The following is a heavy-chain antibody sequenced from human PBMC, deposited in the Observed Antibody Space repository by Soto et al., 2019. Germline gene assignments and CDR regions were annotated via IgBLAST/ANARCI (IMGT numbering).Heavy chain of an antibody. J-gene: IGHJ4*02. CDR1: GYTFTGYY. D-gene: IGHD3-10*01. CDR2: INPNSGGT. V-gene: IGHV1-2*02. Sequence: APVKVSCKASGYTFTGYYMHWVRQAPGQGLEWMGWINPNSGGTNYARKFQGRVTMTRDTSISTAYMELSRRRPDDTGVYFCASDFSYRSGRIEIDYWRQGSQVTVCS. CDR3: ASDFSYRSGRIEIDY.